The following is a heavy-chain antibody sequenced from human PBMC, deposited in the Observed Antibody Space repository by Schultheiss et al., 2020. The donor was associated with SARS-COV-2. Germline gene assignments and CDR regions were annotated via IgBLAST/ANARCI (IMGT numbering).Heavy chain of an antibody. D-gene: IGHD3-22*01. V-gene: IGHV3-23*01. CDR3: ARGNKYDGSSYYSFYY. Sequence: GGSLRLSCAASGFTFSSYGMSWVRQAPGKGLEWVSAISGSGGSTYSVKGRFTISRDNSKNTLYLQMNSLRAEDTAVYYCARGNKYDGSSYYSFYYWGQGTLVTVSS. CDR1: GFTFSSYG. J-gene: IGHJ4*02. CDR2: ISGSGGST.